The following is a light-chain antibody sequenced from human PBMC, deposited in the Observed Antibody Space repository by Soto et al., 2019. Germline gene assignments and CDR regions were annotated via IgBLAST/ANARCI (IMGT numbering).Light chain of an antibody. CDR2: GAS. V-gene: IGKV3-15*01. J-gene: IGKJ1*01. Sequence: EIVMTQSPVTLSVSPGERATLSCRASQSPGSNLAWYQQKPGQAPRLLIYGASTRATGIPVRFSGSGAGKEFTLTISSLQFEDFAVYYCHQDNTWPTWTFGQGTKVEIK. CDR3: HQDNTWPTWT. CDR1: QSPGSN.